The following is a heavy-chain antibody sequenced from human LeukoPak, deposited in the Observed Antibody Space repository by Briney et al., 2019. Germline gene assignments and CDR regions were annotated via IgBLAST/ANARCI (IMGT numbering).Heavy chain of an antibody. CDR3: ARVGNYYDSSGYYDDAFDI. J-gene: IGHJ3*02. D-gene: IGHD3-22*01. V-gene: IGHV4-4*07. Sequence: PSETLSLTCTVPGGSISSYYWSWIRQPAGKGLEWIGRIYTSGSTNYNPSLKSRVTMSVDTSKNQFSLKLSSVTAADTAVYYCARVGNYYDSSGYYDDAFDIWGQGTMVTVSS. CDR1: GGSISSYY. CDR2: IYTSGST.